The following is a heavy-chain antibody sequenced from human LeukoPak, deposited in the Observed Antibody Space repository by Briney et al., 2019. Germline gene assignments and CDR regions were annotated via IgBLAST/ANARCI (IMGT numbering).Heavy chain of an antibody. CDR1: GFTFSSYW. D-gene: IGHD3-10*01. V-gene: IGHV3-7*01. CDR3: ARDYSSGAFGEVIYYYYYMDV. CDR2: IKQDGSEK. J-gene: IGHJ6*03. Sequence: GGSLRLSCAASGFTFSSYWMSWVCQAPGKGLEWVANIKQDGSEKYYVDPVKGRFTISRDNAKNSLYLQMNSLRAEDTAVYYCARDYSSGAFGEVIYYYYYMDVWGKGTTVTVSS.